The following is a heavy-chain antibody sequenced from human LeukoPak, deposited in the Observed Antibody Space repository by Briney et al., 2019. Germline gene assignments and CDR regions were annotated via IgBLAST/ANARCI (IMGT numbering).Heavy chain of an antibody. J-gene: IGHJ4*02. D-gene: IGHD6-19*01. V-gene: IGHV3-21*01. CDR3: ARDQEAVAVGSSWDY. CDR2: ISSSSSYI. Sequence: GGPLRLSCAASGFTFSSYSMNWVRQAPGKGLEWVSSISSSSSYIYYADSVKGRFTISRDNAKNSLYLQMNSLRAEDTAVYYCARDQEAVAVGSSWDYWGQGTLVTVSS. CDR1: GFTFSSYS.